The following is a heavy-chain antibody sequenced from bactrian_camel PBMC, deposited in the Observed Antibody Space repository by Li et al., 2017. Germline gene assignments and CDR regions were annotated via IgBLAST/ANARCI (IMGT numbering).Heavy chain of an antibody. CDR1: GFTFSTAD. V-gene: IGHV3S28*01. CDR3: AADPDLFCTNGARGVPALTY. CDR2: INSGGDTT. Sequence: SCAASGFTFSTADMSWVRQAAGKGLVWVALINSGGDTTAYIDDVKGRFTISQDNAKTTLYLQMGSLTPEDTAMYYCAADPDLFCTNGARGVPALTYRGQGTQVTVS. D-gene: IGHD5*01. J-gene: IGHJ4*01.